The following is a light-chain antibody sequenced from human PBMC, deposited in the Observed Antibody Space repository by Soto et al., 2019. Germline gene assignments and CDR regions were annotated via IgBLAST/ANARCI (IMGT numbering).Light chain of an antibody. CDR3: SSYTSSSSPYV. CDR2: EVS. CDR1: SSDVGGYNY. Sequence: QTVVTQPASVSGSPGQSITISCTGTSSDVGGYNYVSWYQQHPGKAPKLMIYEVSNRPSGVSNRFSGSKSGNTASLTISGLQAEYEADYYCSSYTSSSSPYVFGTGTKLTVL. V-gene: IGLV2-14*01. J-gene: IGLJ1*01.